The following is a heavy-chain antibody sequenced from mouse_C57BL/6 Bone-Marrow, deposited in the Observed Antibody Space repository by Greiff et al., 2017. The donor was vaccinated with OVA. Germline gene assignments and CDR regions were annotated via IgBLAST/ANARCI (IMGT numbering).Heavy chain of an antibody. J-gene: IGHJ3*01. Sequence: VQLQQSGPELVKPGASVKISCKASGYTFTDYYMNWVKQSHGKSLEWIGDINPNNGGTSYTQKFKGKATLTVDKSSSTAYMELRSLTSEDSAVYYCARWGYGSSYGGFAYWGQGTLVTVSA. D-gene: IGHD1-1*01. CDR3: ARWGYGSSYGGFAY. CDR2: INPNNGGT. CDR1: GYTFTDYY. V-gene: IGHV1-26*01.